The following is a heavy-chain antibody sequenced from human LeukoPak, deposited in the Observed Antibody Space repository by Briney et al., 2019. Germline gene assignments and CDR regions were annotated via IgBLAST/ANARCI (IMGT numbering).Heavy chain of an antibody. CDR3: AKDRRMSIVVVTVDY. CDR1: GW. CDR2: INHDGTGT. V-gene: IGHV3-74*01. D-gene: IGHD2-21*02. Sequence: PGGSLRLSCAASGWMHWVRQAPGKGLVWVSGINHDGTGTYYADSVKGRFTISRDNAKNTVYLQMNSLRAEDTAVYYCAKDRRMSIVVVTVDYWGQGTLVTVSS. J-gene: IGHJ4*02.